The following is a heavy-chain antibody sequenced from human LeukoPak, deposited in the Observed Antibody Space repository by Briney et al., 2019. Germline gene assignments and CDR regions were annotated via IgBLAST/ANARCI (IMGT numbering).Heavy chain of an antibody. CDR1: GGSISSYY. V-gene: IGHV4-59*01. J-gene: IGHJ4*02. CDR2: IYYSGST. D-gene: IGHD6-13*01. Sequence: SETLSLTCTVSGGSISSYYWSWIRQPPGKGLEWIGYIYYSGSTNYNPSLKSRVTISVDTSKNQSSLKLSSVTAADTAVYYCARARIAAATNFDYWGQGTLVTVSS. CDR3: ARARIAAATNFDY.